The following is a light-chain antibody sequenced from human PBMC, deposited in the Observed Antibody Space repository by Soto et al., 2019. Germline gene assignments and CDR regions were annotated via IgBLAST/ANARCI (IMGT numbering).Light chain of an antibody. V-gene: IGKV3-20*01. J-gene: IGKJ1*01. CDR2: GAS. CDR3: HPYGSSRT. CDR1: QSVTSSH. Sequence: EIVLTQSPGTLSLSPGERATLSCRASQSVTSSHLAWYQQKPGQAPRLLIFGASNRATGIPDRFSGSGSGTDFTLTINRLEPEDFAVYYCHPYGSSRTFGQGTKVE.